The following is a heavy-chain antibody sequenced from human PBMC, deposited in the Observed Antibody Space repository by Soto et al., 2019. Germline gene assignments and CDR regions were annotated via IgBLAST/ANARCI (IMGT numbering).Heavy chain of an antibody. V-gene: IGHV1-69*06. D-gene: IGHD3-22*01. Sequence: SVTVSCKASGGTFSSYAISWVRQAPGQGLEWMGGIIPIFGTANYAQKFQGRVTITADKSTSTAYMELSSLRSEDTAVYYCARRLTYYYDSSGYPDAFDIWGQGTMVTVSS. CDR3: ARRLTYYYDSSGYPDAFDI. CDR1: GGTFSSYA. CDR2: IIPIFGTA. J-gene: IGHJ3*02.